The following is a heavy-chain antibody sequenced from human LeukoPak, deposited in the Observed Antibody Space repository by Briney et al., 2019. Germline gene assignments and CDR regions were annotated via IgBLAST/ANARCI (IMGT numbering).Heavy chain of an antibody. Sequence: ASVKVSCKVSGYTLTELSMQWVRQAPGKGLEWMGGFDPEDGETIYAQKFQGRVTMTEDTSTDTAYMELSSLRSEDTAVYYCATGGYSSSKDFDYWGQGTLVTVSS. V-gene: IGHV1-24*01. D-gene: IGHD6-6*01. CDR2: FDPEDGET. CDR3: ATGGYSSSKDFDY. CDR1: GYTLTELS. J-gene: IGHJ4*02.